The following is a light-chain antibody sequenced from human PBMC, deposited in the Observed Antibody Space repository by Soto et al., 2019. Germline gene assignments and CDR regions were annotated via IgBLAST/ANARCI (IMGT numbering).Light chain of an antibody. J-gene: IGLJ1*01. CDR2: EVN. Sequence: QSALTQPASVSGSPGQSITISCTGTRSDVGAYNYVSWYQRHPGKAPKLLIYEVNSRPSGVSNRFSGSKSGNTASLTISGLQAEDEADYYCSSYTSSDSLYVFGSGTKVTV. CDR1: RSDVGAYNY. V-gene: IGLV2-14*01. CDR3: SSYTSSDSLYV.